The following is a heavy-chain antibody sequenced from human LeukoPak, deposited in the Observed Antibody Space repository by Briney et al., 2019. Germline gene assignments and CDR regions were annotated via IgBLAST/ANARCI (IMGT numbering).Heavy chain of an antibody. V-gene: IGHV3-48*03. CDR3: ARDGGGYSGYDWDY. CDR1: GFTFGSYE. D-gene: IGHD5-12*01. CDR2: INSRGTSK. Sequence: GGSLRLSCAASGFTFGSYEMNWVRQAPGKGLEWISYINSRGTSKNYADSVKGRFTISRDNAKNSLYLQMSSLRAEDTAVYYCARDGGGYSGYDWDYWGQGTLVTVSS. J-gene: IGHJ4*02.